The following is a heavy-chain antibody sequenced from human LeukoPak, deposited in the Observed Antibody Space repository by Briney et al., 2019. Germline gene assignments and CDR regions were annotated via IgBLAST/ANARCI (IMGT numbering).Heavy chain of an antibody. CDR2: ISWNSGSI. J-gene: IGHJ4*02. V-gene: IGHV3-9*01. CDR1: GFTFDDYA. Sequence: GGSLRLSCAASGFTFDDYAMHWVRQAPGKGLEWVSGISWNSGSIGYADSVKGRFTISRDNAKNSLYLQMNSLRAEDTALYYCAKDTSLGYSYGKLDYWGQGTLVTVPS. CDR3: AKDTSLGYSYGKLDY. D-gene: IGHD5-18*01.